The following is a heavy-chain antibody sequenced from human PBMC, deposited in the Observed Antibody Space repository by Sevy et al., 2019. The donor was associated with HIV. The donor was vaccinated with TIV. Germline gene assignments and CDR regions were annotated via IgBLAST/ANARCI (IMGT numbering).Heavy chain of an antibody. Sequence: GGSLRLSCTASGFSFGDYAMNWVRQAPGKGLEWVAFLKNKARGGKLDHAASVKGRFTSSRDDSKSIVYLQMNDLRTEDIGVYYCTRWEGAQSIFDYWGQGALVTVSS. CDR1: GFSFGDYA. CDR3: TRWEGAQSIFDY. D-gene: IGHD1-26*01. J-gene: IGHJ4*02. CDR2: LKNKARGGKL. V-gene: IGHV3-49*04.